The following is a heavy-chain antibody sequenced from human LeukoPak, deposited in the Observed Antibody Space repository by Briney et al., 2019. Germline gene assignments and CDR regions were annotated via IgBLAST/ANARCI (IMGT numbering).Heavy chain of an antibody. J-gene: IGHJ6*03. V-gene: IGHV4-30-4*08. CDR2: IYHSRST. CDR3: ARQISDYYYYCMDV. Sequence: SETLSLTCTVSGGSISSGDYYWSWIRQPPGKDLEWIGYIYHSRSTNYNPSLKSRVTISADTSKNQFSLKLNSVTAADTAIYYCARQISDYYYYCMDVWGEGITVTVSS. D-gene: IGHD2/OR15-2a*01. CDR1: GGSISSGDYY.